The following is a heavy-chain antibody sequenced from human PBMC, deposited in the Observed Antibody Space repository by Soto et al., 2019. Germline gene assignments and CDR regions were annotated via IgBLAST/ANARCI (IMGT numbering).Heavy chain of an antibody. CDR3: AKRTVGWYFDL. Sequence: EVQLLESGGGLVQPGGSLRLSCAASGFTFSSYAMNWVRQAPGKGLEWVSVISGSGGSTYYADAVKGRFTISRDNSKNTLYLQMNRLRAGDTAVYYCAKRTVGWYFDLWGRGTLVTVSS. CDR1: GFTFSSYA. J-gene: IGHJ2*01. CDR2: ISGSGGST. D-gene: IGHD4-17*01. V-gene: IGHV3-23*01.